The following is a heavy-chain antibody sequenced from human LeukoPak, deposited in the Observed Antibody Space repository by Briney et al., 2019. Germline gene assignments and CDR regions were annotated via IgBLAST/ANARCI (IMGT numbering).Heavy chain of an antibody. CDR2: IYSGGST. Sequence: GGSLRLSCAASEFSVGSNYMTWVRQAPGKGLEGVSLIYSGGSTYYADSVKGRFTISRDNSKKQLYLEKKRLRAVDTAVYHLARGPSGYHNPGGQGTLVTVSS. J-gene: IGHJ4*02. CDR1: EFSVGSNY. D-gene: IGHD5-12*01. CDR3: ARGPSGYHNP. V-gene: IGHV3-66*01.